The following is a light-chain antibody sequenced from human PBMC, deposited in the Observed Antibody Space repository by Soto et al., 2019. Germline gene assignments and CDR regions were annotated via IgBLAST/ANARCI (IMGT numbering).Light chain of an antibody. CDR2: EVS. V-gene: IGLV2-8*01. J-gene: IGLJ1*01. CDR1: SSDVGGYNY. CDR3: SSYAGSNNQV. Sequence: QSALTQPPSASGSPGQSVTISCTGTSSDVGGYNYVSWYQQHPGRAPKLMIYEVSKRPSGAPDRFSGSKSGNTASLTVSGLQTEDEADYYCSSYAGSNNQVFGTGTKVTVL.